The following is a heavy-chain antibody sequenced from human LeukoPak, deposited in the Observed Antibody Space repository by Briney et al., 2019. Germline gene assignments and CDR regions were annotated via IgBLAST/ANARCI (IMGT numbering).Heavy chain of an antibody. J-gene: IGHJ6*02. CDR3: ARDAYGSGSYRLYYYYGMDV. V-gene: IGHV3-48*04. Sequence: PGGSLRLSCAASGFTFSSYSMNWVRQAPGKGLEWVSYISGSSSAIYYADSLKGRFTISRDNAKNSLYLQMNSLRAEDTAVYYCARDAYGSGSYRLYYYYGMDVWGQGTTVTVSS. CDR1: GFTFSSYS. CDR2: ISGSSSAI. D-gene: IGHD3-10*01.